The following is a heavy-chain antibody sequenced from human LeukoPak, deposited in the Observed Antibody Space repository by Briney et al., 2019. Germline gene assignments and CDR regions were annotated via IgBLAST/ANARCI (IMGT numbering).Heavy chain of an antibody. Sequence: GGSLRLSCAASEFTFSSYWMTWVRQPPGKGLEWVSGISWNSGSIDYADSVKGRFTISRDNAKNSLYLQMNSLRVEDTAFYYCAKDNRRHYTSGPNPDSLHWGQGALVTVSS. V-gene: IGHV3-9*01. J-gene: IGHJ4*02. D-gene: IGHD6-19*01. CDR1: EFTFSSYW. CDR2: ISWNSGSI. CDR3: AKDNRRHYTSGPNPDSLH.